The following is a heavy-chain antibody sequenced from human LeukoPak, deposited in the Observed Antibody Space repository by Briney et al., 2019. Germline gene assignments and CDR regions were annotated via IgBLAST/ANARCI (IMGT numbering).Heavy chain of an antibody. CDR3: ARLREIPVFGVVTKSTSYFDY. CDR2: ISYDGSNK. D-gene: IGHD3-3*01. J-gene: IGHJ4*02. CDR1: GFTFSSYD. Sequence: PGGSLRLSCAASGFTFSSYDMSWVRQAPGKGLEWVAVISYDGSNKYYADSVKGRFTISRDNAKKSLYLQMNSLRAEDTAVYYCARLREIPVFGVVTKSTSYFDYWGQGTLVTVSS. V-gene: IGHV3-30*03.